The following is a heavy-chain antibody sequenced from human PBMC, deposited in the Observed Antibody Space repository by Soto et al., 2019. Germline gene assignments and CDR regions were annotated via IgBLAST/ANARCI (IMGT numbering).Heavy chain of an antibody. CDR2: LYTSGST. J-gene: IGHJ6*02. Sequence: SETLSLTCTVSGGSISNYYWSWIRQPAGKGLEWTGRLYTSGSTSYNPSLKSRVTMSLDRSKNQFSLKLSSVTAADTAIYYCAREESVDHSYAMDVWGQGTTVTVSS. CDR3: AREESVDHSYAMDV. V-gene: IGHV4-4*07. CDR1: GGSISNYY.